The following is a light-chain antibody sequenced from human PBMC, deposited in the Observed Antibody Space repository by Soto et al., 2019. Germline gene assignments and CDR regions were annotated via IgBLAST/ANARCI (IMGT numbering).Light chain of an antibody. CDR3: QHYYSYSEA. J-gene: IGKJ1*01. CDR1: QTISSW. Sequence: DIQMTQSPSTLSGSVGDRVTNTCRSCQTISSWLAWYQQKPWKNAKLLIYKASTLISGVPSRFSGSGSGTEFTLAISSLQPYDFATYYFQHYYSYSEAFGQGTKVYIK. V-gene: IGKV1-5*03. CDR2: KAS.